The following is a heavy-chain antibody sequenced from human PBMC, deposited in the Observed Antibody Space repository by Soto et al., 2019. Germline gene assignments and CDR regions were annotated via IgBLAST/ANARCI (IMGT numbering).Heavy chain of an antibody. J-gene: IGHJ6*02. Sequence: SVKVSCKASEGTFNRYAISWVRQAPGQGLEWTGGINPIFGTPNYAQKFQGRVTIIADTSTSTAYMELSSLRSEDTAVYYCARVADHDILTGYYPHYGMDVWGQGTTVTVSS. CDR1: EGTFNRYA. CDR3: ARVADHDILTGYYPHYGMDV. V-gene: IGHV1-69*06. D-gene: IGHD3-9*01. CDR2: INPIFGTP.